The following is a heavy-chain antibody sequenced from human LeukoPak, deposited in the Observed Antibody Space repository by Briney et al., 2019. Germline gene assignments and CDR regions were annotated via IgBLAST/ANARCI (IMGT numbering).Heavy chain of an antibody. Sequence: ASVKVSCKASGYTFTSYDINWVRQATGQGLEWIGWMNPNSGNTGYAQKFQGRVTMTRDMSTSTDYMELSSLRSEDTSIYYCARDNSVGDNAWWFDPWGQGTLVTVSS. D-gene: IGHD1-26*01. V-gene: IGHV1-8*01. J-gene: IGHJ5*02. CDR1: GYTFTSYD. CDR3: ARDNSVGDNAWWFDP. CDR2: MNPNSGNT.